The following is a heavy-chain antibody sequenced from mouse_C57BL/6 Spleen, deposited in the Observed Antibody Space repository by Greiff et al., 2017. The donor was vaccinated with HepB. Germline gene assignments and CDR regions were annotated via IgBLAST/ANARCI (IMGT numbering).Heavy chain of an antibody. CDR1: GYTFTDYY. CDR3: ARSGGYLVNFDV. Sequence: EVQLQQSGPVLVKPGASVKMSCKASGYTFTDYYMNWVKQSHGKSLEWIGVINPYNGGTSYNQKFKGKATVTVDKSSRPAYMELNSLTSEDSAVYYCARSGGYLVNFDVWGTGTTVTVSS. J-gene: IGHJ1*03. D-gene: IGHD2-2*01. CDR2: INPYNGGT. V-gene: IGHV1-19*01.